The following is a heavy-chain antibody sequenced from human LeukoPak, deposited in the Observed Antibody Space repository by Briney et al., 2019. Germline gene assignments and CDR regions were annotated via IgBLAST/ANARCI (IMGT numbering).Heavy chain of an antibody. Sequence: GGSLRLSCAASGFTFSSYGMHWVRQAPGKGLEWVAVISYDGSNKYYADSVKGRFTISRDNSKNTLYLQMNSLRAEDTAVYYCAKDTWYDILTGPFDYWGQGTLVTVSS. V-gene: IGHV3-30*18. CDR1: GFTFSSYG. J-gene: IGHJ4*02. CDR3: AKDTWYDILTGPFDY. D-gene: IGHD3-9*01. CDR2: ISYDGSNK.